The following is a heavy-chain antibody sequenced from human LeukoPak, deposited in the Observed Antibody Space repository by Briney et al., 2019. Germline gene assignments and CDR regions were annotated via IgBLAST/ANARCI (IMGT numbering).Heavy chain of an antibody. J-gene: IGHJ4*02. CDR1: GLVFDNFA. Sequence: GGSLRLSCAASGLVFDNFAMSWVRQAPGKGLVWVSTITSSGSSTYYADSVKGRFTVSRDNSKNTLYLQMNNLRAEDTAVYYCATQLLWFGEFVEEGYWGQGTLVTVSS. CDR2: ITSSGSST. CDR3: ATQLLWFGEFVEEGY. D-gene: IGHD3-10*01. V-gene: IGHV3-23*01.